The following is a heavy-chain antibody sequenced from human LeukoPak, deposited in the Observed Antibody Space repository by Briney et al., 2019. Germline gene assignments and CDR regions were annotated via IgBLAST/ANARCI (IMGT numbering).Heavy chain of an antibody. CDR1: GGSISSSSYY. CDR3: ARDSGQRSWFDP. J-gene: IGHJ5*02. V-gene: IGHV4-39*07. CDR2: IYYSGST. D-gene: IGHD6-25*01. Sequence: SETLSLTCTVSGGSISSSSYYWGWIRQPPGKGLEWIGSIYYSGSTYYNPSLKSRVTISVDTSKNQFSLKLSSVTAADTAVYYCARDSGQRSWFDPWGQGTLVTVSS.